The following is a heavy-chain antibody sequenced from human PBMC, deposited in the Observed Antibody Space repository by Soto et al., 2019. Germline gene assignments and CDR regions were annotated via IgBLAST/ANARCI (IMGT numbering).Heavy chain of an antibody. CDR2: IYNNETF. J-gene: IGHJ4*02. D-gene: IGHD6-19*01. Sequence: QVQLQESGPGLVKPAETLSLTCSVPGASVSSGSFYWSWIRQPPGKGLEWIGFIYNNETFNYNPFLKSRVTCSVDTFKHPFSPKLSSVTSADTAVYYCARVPLRYSSSHNVASWGQGGLVTVSS. CDR1: GASVSSGSFY. CDR3: ARVPLRYSSSHNVAS. V-gene: IGHV4-61*01.